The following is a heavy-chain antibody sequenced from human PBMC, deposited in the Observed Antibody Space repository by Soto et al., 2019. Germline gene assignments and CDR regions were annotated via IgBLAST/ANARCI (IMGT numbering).Heavy chain of an antibody. D-gene: IGHD2-2*01. V-gene: IGHV1-69*06. Sequence: QVQLVQSGAEVKKPGSSVKVSCKASGGTFSSYAISWVRQAPGQGLEWMGGIIPIFGTANYAQKFQGRVTITADKSTSTAYMELSSLRSEDKAVYYCARSWWCSSTSCYVYYYYYGMDVWGQGTTVTVSS. J-gene: IGHJ6*02. CDR1: GGTFSSYA. CDR3: ARSWWCSSTSCYVYYYYYGMDV. CDR2: IIPIFGTA.